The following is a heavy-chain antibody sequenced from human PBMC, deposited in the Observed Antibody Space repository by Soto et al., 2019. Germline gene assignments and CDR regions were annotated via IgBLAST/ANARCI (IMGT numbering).Heavy chain of an antibody. CDR2: IYYSGST. D-gene: IGHD2-15*01. Sequence: QVQLQESGPGLVKPSQTLSLTCTVSGGSISSGDYYWSWIRQPPGKGLEWIGYIYYSGSTYYTPFLKRRITVAVDTSKNLFALMLSSVTAADTAVYYCARDRLVGSGAFDYWGQGTLVTVSS. CDR1: GGSISSGDYY. CDR3: ARDRLVGSGAFDY. J-gene: IGHJ4*02. V-gene: IGHV4-30-4*01.